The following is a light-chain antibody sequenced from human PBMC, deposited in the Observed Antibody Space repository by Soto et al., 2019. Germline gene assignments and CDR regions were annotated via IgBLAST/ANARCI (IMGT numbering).Light chain of an antibody. CDR2: WAS. CDR1: QSVLYSNNKDD. J-gene: IGKJ2*01. Sequence: DIVMTQSPDSLAVSLGERVNINCKSSQSVLYSNNKDDLAWYQQRPGRPPTLLIYWASTRESGVPDRFSGSGSVTDFTLTISSLQAEDVAVYYCQQYLNIPHTFGQGTKLEI. V-gene: IGKV4-1*01. CDR3: QQYLNIPHT.